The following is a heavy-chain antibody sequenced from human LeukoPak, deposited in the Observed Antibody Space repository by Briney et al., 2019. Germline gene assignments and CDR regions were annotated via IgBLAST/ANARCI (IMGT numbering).Heavy chain of an antibody. CDR2: INWNGGST. CDR3: ARDAYDFWSGYPDPIDY. Sequence: GGSLRLSCAASGFTFDDYGMSWVRQAPGKGLEWVSGINWNGGSTGYADSVKGRFTISRDNAKNSLYLQMNSLRAEDTAVYYCARDAYDFWSGYPDPIDYWGQGTLVTVSS. J-gene: IGHJ4*02. V-gene: IGHV3-20*04. CDR1: GFTFDDYG. D-gene: IGHD3-3*01.